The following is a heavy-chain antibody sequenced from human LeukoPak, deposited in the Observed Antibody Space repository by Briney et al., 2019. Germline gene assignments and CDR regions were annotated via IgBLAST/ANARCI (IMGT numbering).Heavy chain of an antibody. J-gene: IGHJ4*02. CDR3: ASGTYCSGGSCYPDFDY. Sequence: GASVKVSCKASGYTFTSYYMHWVRQAPGQGLEWMGRINPNSGGTNYAQKFQGRVTMTRDTSISTAYMELSRLRSDDTAVYYCASGTYCSGGSCYPDFDYWGQGTLVTVSS. CDR2: INPNSGGT. D-gene: IGHD2-15*01. CDR1: GYTFTSYY. V-gene: IGHV1-2*06.